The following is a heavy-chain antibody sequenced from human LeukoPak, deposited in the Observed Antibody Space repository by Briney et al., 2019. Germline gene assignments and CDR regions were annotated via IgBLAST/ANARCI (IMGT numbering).Heavy chain of an antibody. Sequence: PGGSLRLSCGASGFIFSTYWMDWVRQATGKGLEWVARIKEDGSREEYVDSVRGGFTVSRDKNKNSLFLQMTSLRFDDTAVYYCSSDRAFSQFDYWGQGTLVTVS. CDR3: SSDRAFSQFDY. CDR1: GFIFSTYW. J-gene: IGHJ4*02. CDR2: IKEDGSRE. D-gene: IGHD3-10*01. V-gene: IGHV3-7*01.